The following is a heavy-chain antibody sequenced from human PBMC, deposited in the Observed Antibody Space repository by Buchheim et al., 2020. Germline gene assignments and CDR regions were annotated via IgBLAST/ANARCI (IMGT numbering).Heavy chain of an antibody. CDR1: GFSFNDYY. J-gene: IGHJ4*02. D-gene: IGHD4-23*01. V-gene: IGHV3-11*06. CDR3: ARDGKKPLYYFDY. Sequence: QVQVVESGGGLVKPGGSLRLSCAASGFSFNDYYMSWIRQAPGKGLEWVSYISGSGSYTNYADSVKGRFTISRANAKKSLYLQMNSLRPEDTALYYCARDGKKPLYYFDYWGQGTL. CDR2: ISGSGSYT.